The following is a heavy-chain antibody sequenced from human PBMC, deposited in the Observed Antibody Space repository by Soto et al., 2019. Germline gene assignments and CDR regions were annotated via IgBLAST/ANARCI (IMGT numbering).Heavy chain of an antibody. CDR3: ASSYFYDSGGYYPFDY. CDR2: ISDDGNTK. CDR1: GFSFSTYA. V-gene: IGHV3-30-3*01. J-gene: IGHJ4*02. Sequence: QVQLVESGGGVVQPGTSLRLSCAASGFSFSTYAMYWVRQAPGRGLEWVAVISDDGNTKYYADSVKGRFTISRDNSRNTLYLQIYSLRTEAAAVYYCASSYFYDSGGYYPFDYWGQGTLVTVSS. D-gene: IGHD3-22*01.